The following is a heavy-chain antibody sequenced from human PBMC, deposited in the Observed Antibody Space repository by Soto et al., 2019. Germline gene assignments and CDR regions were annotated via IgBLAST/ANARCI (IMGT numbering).Heavy chain of an antibody. CDR1: GNTFTSYD. V-gene: IGHV1-8*01. CDR2: INPNSGNI. Sequence: QVQLVQSGAEVKKSGASVKVSCKASGNTFTSYDINWVRQATGHGLEWMGWINPNSGNIGYAQKFQGRVTMTRDTAIRTAYMEVSRLRSDDTAVYYCARGRASGSYYLLDYWGQGTLVTVSS. J-gene: IGHJ4*02. CDR3: ARGRASGSYYLLDY. D-gene: IGHD3-10*01.